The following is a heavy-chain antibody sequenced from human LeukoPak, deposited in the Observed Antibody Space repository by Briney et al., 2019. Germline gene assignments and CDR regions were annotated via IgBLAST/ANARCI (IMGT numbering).Heavy chain of an antibody. J-gene: IGHJ4*02. D-gene: IGHD3-22*01. V-gene: IGHV3-23*01. CDR2: ISGSGGST. CDR3: AKDQAEYYYDSSGYWLY. Sequence: PGGSLRLSCAASGFTFSSYAMSWVRQAPGKGREWVSAISGSGGSTYYADSVKGRFTISRDNSKNTLYLQMNSLRAEDTAVYYCAKDQAEYYYDSSGYWLYWGQGTLVTVSS. CDR1: GFTFSSYA.